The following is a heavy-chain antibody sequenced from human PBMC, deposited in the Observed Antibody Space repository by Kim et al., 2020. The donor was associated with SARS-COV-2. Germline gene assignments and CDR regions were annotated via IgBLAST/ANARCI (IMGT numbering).Heavy chain of an antibody. CDR2: DGNEK. CDR3: ARDPGDY. J-gene: IGHJ4*02. Sequence: DGNEKFYVDSVKGRFTISKDSDQNSLYLQMNSLRADDTGAYYCARDPGDYWGQGTLVTVSS. V-gene: IGHV3-7*01.